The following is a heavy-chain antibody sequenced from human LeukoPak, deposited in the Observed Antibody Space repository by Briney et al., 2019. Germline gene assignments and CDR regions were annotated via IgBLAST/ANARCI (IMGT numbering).Heavy chain of an antibody. CDR2: ISYDGSNK. Sequence: GRSLRLSCAASGFTFSSYGMHWVRQAPGKGLEWVAVISYDGSNKYYADSVKGRSTISRDNSKNTLYLQMNSLRAEDTAVYYCAKSHFDWLSTIDYWGQGTLVTVSS. CDR1: GFTFSSYG. V-gene: IGHV3-30*18. D-gene: IGHD3-9*01. J-gene: IGHJ4*02. CDR3: AKSHFDWLSTIDY.